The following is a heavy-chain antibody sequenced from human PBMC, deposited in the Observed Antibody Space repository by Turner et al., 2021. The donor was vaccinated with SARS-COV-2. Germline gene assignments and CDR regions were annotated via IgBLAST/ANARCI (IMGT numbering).Heavy chain of an antibody. Sequence: VLLVQSGAEVKKPGASVVVSCEASGYTFTSYYMHWVRQAPGQGLEWMGIINPSGGSTSSVQKFQGRVTMNRDTTMSPVYMGLSSVRSEDTAVYYCARGDSGSWGSFDYWGQGTLVTVSS. D-gene: IGHD1-26*01. CDR2: INPSGGST. V-gene: IGHV1-46*01. CDR3: ARGDSGSWGSFDY. J-gene: IGHJ4*02. CDR1: GYTFTSYY.